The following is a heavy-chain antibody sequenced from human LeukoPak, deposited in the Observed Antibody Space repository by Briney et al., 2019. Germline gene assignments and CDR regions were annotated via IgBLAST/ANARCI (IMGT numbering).Heavy chain of an antibody. D-gene: IGHD5-18*01. J-gene: IGHJ5*02. CDR1: GGSISSGGYS. CDR3: AREKLWPNWFDP. V-gene: IGHV4-61*02. Sequence: SQTLSLTCAVSGGSISSGGYSWSWIRQPAGKGLEWIGRIYTSGSTNYNPSLKSRVTMSVDTSKNQFSLKLSSVTAADTAVYYCAREKLWPNWFDPWGQGTLVTVSS. CDR2: IYTSGST.